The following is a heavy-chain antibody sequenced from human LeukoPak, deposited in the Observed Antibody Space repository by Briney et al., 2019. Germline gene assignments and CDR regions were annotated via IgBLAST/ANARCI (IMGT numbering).Heavy chain of an antibody. CDR2: IYYSGST. CDR1: GFTFSSTS. CDR3: ARHSYSSSWLEYFQH. D-gene: IGHD6-13*01. Sequence: GSLRLSCAASGFTFSSTSMSWVRQPPGKGLEWIGSIYYSGSTYYNPSLKSRVTISVDTSKNQFSLKLSSVTAADTAVYYCARHSYSSSWLEYFQHWGQGTLVTVSS. J-gene: IGHJ1*01. V-gene: IGHV4-39*01.